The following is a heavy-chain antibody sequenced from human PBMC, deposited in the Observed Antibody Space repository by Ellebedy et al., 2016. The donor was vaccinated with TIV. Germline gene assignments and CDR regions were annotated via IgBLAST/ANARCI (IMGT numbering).Heavy chain of an antibody. D-gene: IGHD3/OR15-3a*01. J-gene: IGHJ4*02. CDR3: ARGVWTYFIDY. CDR1: SGSISDYF. V-gene: IGHV4-4*07. CDR2: IFSSGNT. Sequence: MPSETLSLTCSASSGSISDYFWTWVRQPAGQALEWIGRIFSSGNTIYSPSLKSRVTLSVDMSKRQFSLKLTSVTAADTAVYYCARGVWTYFIDYWGRGTLVSVS.